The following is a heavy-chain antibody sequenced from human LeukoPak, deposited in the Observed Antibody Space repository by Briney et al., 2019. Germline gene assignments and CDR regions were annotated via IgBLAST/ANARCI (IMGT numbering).Heavy chain of an antibody. CDR2: ISPYNGNT. D-gene: IGHD6-19*01. CDR3: ARDSASSSSY. V-gene: IGHV1-18*01. Sequence: EASVKVSCKASGYTFTNYGISWVRQAPGQGLEWMGWISPYNGNTNYAQNLQGRVTMTTDTSTSTAYMELRSLRSDDTAVYYCARDSASSSSYWGQGTLVTVSS. CDR1: GYTFTNYG. J-gene: IGHJ4*02.